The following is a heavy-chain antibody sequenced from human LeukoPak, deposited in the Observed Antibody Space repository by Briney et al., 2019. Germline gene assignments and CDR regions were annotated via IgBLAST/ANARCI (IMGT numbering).Heavy chain of an antibody. CDR1: GFTFSTYW. Sequence: GGSLRLSCAASGFTFSTYWMSWIRQAPGKGLEWVANIKQDGSEKYYVDSMKGRFTVSRDNAKNSLYLQMNSLRVEDTAVYYCAREGALYIGVDYWGQGTLVTVSS. V-gene: IGHV3-7*03. CDR3: AREGALYIGVDY. J-gene: IGHJ4*02. D-gene: IGHD2-15*01. CDR2: IKQDGSEK.